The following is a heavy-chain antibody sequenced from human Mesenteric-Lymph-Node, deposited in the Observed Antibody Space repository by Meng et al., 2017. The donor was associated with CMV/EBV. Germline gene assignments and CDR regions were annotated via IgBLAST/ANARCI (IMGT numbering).Heavy chain of an antibody. CDR1: GYTFTSYD. CDR2: VNPNSGNT. CDR3: GRSHDSSAYYGDYYGVDV. Sequence: ASVKVSCKASGYTFTSYDINWVRQAPGQGLEWIGWVNPNSGNTGYIKHFQGRVTMTTNTSVSTAYMELSSLRSDDTAVYYCGRSHDSSAYYGDYYGVDVWGQGTTVTVSS. J-gene: IGHJ6*02. V-gene: IGHV1-8*01. D-gene: IGHD3-22*01.